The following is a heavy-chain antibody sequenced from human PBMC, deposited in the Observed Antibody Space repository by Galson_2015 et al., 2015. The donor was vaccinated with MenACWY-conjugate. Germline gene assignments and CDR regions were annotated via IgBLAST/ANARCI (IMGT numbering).Heavy chain of an antibody. CDR2: ITSSSSTI. CDR1: GFTFSSYS. D-gene: IGHD5-18*01. V-gene: IGHV3-48*04. Sequence: SLRLSCAASGFTFSSYSMNWVRQAPGKGLEWVSDITSSSSTIYYADSLKGRFTISRDNATNSMYLQMNSLRAEDTAVYYCARGGRGCIYGLGLWGQGTLVTVSS. CDR3: ARGGRGCIYGLGL. J-gene: IGHJ4*02.